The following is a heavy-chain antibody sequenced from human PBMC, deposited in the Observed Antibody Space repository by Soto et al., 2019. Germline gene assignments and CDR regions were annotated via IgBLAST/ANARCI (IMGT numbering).Heavy chain of an antibody. CDR3: TTGSLLWFGESNPYYYYYGMDV. J-gene: IGHJ6*02. D-gene: IGHD3-10*01. Sequence: EVQLVESGGGLVKPGGSLRLSCAASGFTFSNAWMNWVRQAPGKGLEWVGRIKSKTDGGTTDYAAPVKGRFTISRDDSKNTLYLQMNSLKTEDTAVYYCTTGSLLWFGESNPYYYYYGMDVWGQGTTVTVSS. CDR1: GFTFSNAW. V-gene: IGHV3-15*07. CDR2: IKSKTDGGTT.